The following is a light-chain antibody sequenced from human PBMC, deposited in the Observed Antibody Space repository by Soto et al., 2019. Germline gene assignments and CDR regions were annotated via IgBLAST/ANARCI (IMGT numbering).Light chain of an antibody. J-gene: IGLJ2*01. CDR2: EVT. V-gene: IGLV2-8*01. CDR1: SSDVGRYDY. CDR3: CSYAGGNNYVV. Sequence: QSALTQPPSASGSPGQSVTISCTGTSSDVGRYDYVFWYQHHPGRAPKLIISEVTKRPSGVPDRFSGSKSGNTASLTVSGLQAEDEAHYYCCSYAGGNNYVVFGGGTKLTVL.